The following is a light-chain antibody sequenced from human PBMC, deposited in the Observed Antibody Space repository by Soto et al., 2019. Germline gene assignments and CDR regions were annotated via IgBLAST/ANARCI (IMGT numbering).Light chain of an antibody. CDR3: QQFGSSVT. CDR1: QSVSSTY. CDR2: RTS. Sequence: EIVLTQSPGPLSLSPGERATLSCRASQSVSSTYLAWYQQKPGQAPRLLIYRTSTRATGIPDRFSGSGSGTDFTLTISRLEPEDSAVYYWQQFGSSVTFGQGTRLDIK. J-gene: IGKJ5*01. V-gene: IGKV3-20*01.